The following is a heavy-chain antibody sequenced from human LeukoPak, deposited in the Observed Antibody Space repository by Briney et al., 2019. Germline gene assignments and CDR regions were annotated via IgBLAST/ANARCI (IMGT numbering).Heavy chain of an antibody. D-gene: IGHD1-26*01. CDR1: GYTFSGYY. V-gene: IGHV1-2*02. CDR3: ARLVRGGATSFDPWFDP. J-gene: IGHJ5*02. Sequence: ASVKASCKASGYTFSGYYMNWVRQAPGQGLEWMGWINPNSGGTNYAQKFQGRVTMTRDTSISTAYMELSRLRSDDTAVYYCARLVRGGATSFDPWFDPWGQGTLVTVSS. CDR2: INPNSGGT.